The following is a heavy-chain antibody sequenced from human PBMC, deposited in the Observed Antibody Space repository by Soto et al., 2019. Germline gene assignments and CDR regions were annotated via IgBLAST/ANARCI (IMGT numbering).Heavy chain of an antibody. CDR3: ARRQQSPVTLIGVVVTAMGAFDV. J-gene: IGHJ3*01. Sequence: QVPLVQSGVEVKKPGASVRVSCKASGYKITGYGLPLVRRAPRQGLERMGWINPSNGLAHYARNFQGRVTLTTETSTGTVYMDLRNSKSDDRAVYSCARRQQSPVTLIGVVVTAMGAFDVWGQGTLVTVSS. V-gene: IGHV1-18*04. CDR1: GYKITGYG. D-gene: IGHD3-3*01. CDR2: INPSNGLA.